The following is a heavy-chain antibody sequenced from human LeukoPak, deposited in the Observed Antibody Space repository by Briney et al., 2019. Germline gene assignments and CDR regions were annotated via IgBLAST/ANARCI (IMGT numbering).Heavy chain of an antibody. CDR1: GFTFSRYD. CDR2: ISGSGGST. Sequence: GGSLRLSCAASGFTFSRYDMSWVRQAPGKGLEWVSAISGSGGSTYYADSVKGRFTISRDNSKNTVYLQMNSLRAEDTAVYYYAKDDTSGWYDYWGQGTLVTVSS. V-gene: IGHV3-23*01. J-gene: IGHJ4*02. CDR3: AKDDTSGWYDY. D-gene: IGHD6-19*01.